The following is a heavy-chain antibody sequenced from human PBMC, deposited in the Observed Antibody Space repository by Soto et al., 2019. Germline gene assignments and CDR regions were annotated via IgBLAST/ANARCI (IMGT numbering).Heavy chain of an antibody. D-gene: IGHD6-13*01. J-gene: IGHJ4*02. Sequence: QVQLVESGGGVVQPGRSLRLSCAASGFTFSSYGMHWVRQAPGKGLEWVAVISYDGSNKYYADSVKGRFTISRDNSKNTLYLQMNSPGAEDTAVYYCAKDWDAWVAAAGLGNRDYWGQGTLVTVSS. CDR3: AKDWDAWVAAAGLGNRDY. CDR1: GFTFSSYG. V-gene: IGHV3-30*18. CDR2: ISYDGSNK.